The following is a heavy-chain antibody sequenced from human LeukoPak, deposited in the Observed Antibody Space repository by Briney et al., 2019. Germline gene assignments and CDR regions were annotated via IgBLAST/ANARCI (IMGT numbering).Heavy chain of an antibody. CDR3: AKDLGRIQSYDMDV. CDR2: ISGSGGST. J-gene: IGHJ6*02. Sequence: GGSLRLSCAASGFTFSSYAMSWVRQAPGKGLEWVSAISGSGGSTYHADSVKGRFTISRDNSKNTLYLQMNGLRPEDTAVYYCAKDLGRIQSYDMDVEGRGTGVTVSS. V-gene: IGHV3-23*01. CDR1: GFTFSSYA.